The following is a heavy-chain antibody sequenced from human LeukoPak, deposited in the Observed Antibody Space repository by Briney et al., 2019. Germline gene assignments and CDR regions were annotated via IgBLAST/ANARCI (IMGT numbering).Heavy chain of an antibody. CDR1: GFTFSSYA. D-gene: IGHD3-10*01. Sequence: GRSLRLSCAASGFTFSSYAMHWVRQAPGKGLEWVAVISYDGSNKYHADSVKGRFTISRDNSKNTLYLQMNSLRAEDTAVYYCARSGGYYYYYMDVWGKGTTVTVSS. CDR2: ISYDGSNK. V-gene: IGHV3-30*01. J-gene: IGHJ6*03. CDR3: ARSGGYYYYYMDV.